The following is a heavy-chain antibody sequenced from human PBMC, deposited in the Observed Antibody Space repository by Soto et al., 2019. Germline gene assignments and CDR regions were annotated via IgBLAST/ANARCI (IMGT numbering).Heavy chain of an antibody. CDR3: ARATYDKTVFGVVSPKHFDY. V-gene: IGHV1-2*04. CDR2: INPNSGGT. CDR1: GYTFTGYY. J-gene: IGHJ4*02. D-gene: IGHD3-3*01. Sequence: GASVKVSCKASGYTFTGYYMHWVRQAPGQGLEWMGWINPNSGGTNYAQKFQGWVTMTRDTSISTAYMELSRLRSDDTAVYYCARATYDKTVFGVVSPKHFDYGGQGTLVTVSS.